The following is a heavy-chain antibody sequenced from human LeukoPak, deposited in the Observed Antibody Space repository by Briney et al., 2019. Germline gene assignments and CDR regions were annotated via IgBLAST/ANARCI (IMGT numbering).Heavy chain of an antibody. CDR2: INTNTGNP. J-gene: IGHJ4*02. V-gene: IGHV7-4-1*02. D-gene: IGHD5-12*01. Sequence: ASVTVSFTASGYTFTIYAMNWVRQAPGQGLEWMGWINTNTGNPTYAQGFTGRFVFSLDTSVSTAYLQISSLKAEDTAVYYCARDPLRGALDYWGQGTLVTVSS. CDR3: ARDPLRGALDY. CDR1: GYTFTIYA.